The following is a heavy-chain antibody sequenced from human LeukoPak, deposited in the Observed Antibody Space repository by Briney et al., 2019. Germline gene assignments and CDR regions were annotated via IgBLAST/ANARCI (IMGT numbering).Heavy chain of an antibody. CDR2: IYYSGST. CDR3: ASGDSSGYSTWAY. CDR1: GGSISSSSYY. V-gene: IGHV4-39*01. J-gene: IGHJ4*02. D-gene: IGHD3-22*01. Sequence: PSETLSLTCTVSGGSISSSSYYRGWIRQPPGKGLEGIGSIYYSGSTYYNPSLKSRVTISVDTSKNQFSLKLSSVTAADTAVYYCASGDSSGYSTWAYWGQGTLVTVSS.